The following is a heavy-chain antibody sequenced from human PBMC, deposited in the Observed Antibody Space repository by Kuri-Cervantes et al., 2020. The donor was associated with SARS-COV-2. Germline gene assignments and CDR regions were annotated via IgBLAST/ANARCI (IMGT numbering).Heavy chain of an antibody. CDR1: GGSISSYY. CDR3: ARRHITGYLDY. Sequence: ESLKISCTVSGGSISSYYWSWIRQPPGKGLEWIGYIYYSGSTNYNPSLKSRVTISVDTSKNQFSLKLSSVTAADTAVYYCARRHITGYLDYWGQGSLVTVSS. CDR2: IYYSGST. J-gene: IGHJ4*02. V-gene: IGHV4-59*08. D-gene: IGHD1-14*01.